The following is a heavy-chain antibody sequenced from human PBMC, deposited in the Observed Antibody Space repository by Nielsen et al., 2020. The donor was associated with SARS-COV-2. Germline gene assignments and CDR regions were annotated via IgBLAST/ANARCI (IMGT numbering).Heavy chain of an antibody. J-gene: IGHJ4*02. CDR1: GYTFTSYD. CDR2: MNPNSGNT. V-gene: IGHV1-8*01. Sequence: ASVKVSCKASGYTFTSYDINWGRQATGQGLEWMGWMNPNSGNTGYAQKFQGRVTMTRNTSISTAYMELSSLRSEDTAVYYCARGLTYGSMPDYWGQGTLVTVSS. D-gene: IGHD2/OR15-2a*01. CDR3: ARGLTYGSMPDY.